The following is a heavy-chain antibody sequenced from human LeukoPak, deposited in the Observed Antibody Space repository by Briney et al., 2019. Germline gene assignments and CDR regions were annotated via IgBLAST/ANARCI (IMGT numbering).Heavy chain of an antibody. CDR3: ARDFGYGDYVFAFAI. CDR2: IYYSGST. D-gene: IGHD4-17*01. Sequence: QHPEKELKWIGYIYYSGSTNYNPSLKSRVTMSVDTSKNQFSLKLSSVTAADTAVYYCARDFGYGDYVFAFAIW. V-gene: IGHV4-59*12. J-gene: IGHJ3*02.